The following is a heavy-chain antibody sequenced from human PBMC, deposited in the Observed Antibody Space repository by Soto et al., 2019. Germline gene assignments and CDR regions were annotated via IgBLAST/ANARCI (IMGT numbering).Heavy chain of an antibody. CDR1: GGSINSYY. D-gene: IGHD1-7*01. CDR3: ARHISSGTNIAAIRSFDP. V-gene: IGHV4-59*08. J-gene: IGHJ5*02. Sequence: SGTLSLTCTVSGGSINSYYWGWFRKPPGKGLEWIGYIYYSGSTNYNPSLKSRITISADTSKNQFSLKLSSVTAADTAVYYCARHISSGTNIAAIRSFDPWGQGTLVTVSS. CDR2: IYYSGST.